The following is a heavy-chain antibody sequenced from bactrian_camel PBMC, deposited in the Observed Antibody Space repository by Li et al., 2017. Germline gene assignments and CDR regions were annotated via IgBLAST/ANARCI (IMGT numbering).Heavy chain of an antibody. J-gene: IGHJ4*01. Sequence: VQLVESGGGSAQAGGSLRLSCAVSGYLSAFCTMGWYRQAPGKERELVSTFNWDGSTHYGDSVKGRFTISQGSTENTVWLQMNSLKPEDTAMYYCAVYRYGMGYKYWAQGTQVTV. V-gene: IGHV3S53*01. CDR2: FNWDGST. CDR1: GYLSAFCT. D-gene: IGHD5*01. CDR3: AVYRYGMGYKY.